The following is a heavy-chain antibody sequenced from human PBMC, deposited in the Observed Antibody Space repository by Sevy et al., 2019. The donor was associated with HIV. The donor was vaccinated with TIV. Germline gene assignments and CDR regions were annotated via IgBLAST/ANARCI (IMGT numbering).Heavy chain of an antibody. CDR3: AKERIYCSGGSCKPGGWFDP. J-gene: IGHJ5*02. CDR2: INPNSGGT. CDR1: GYTFTGYY. V-gene: IGHV1-2*02. Sequence: ASVKVSCKASGYTFTGYYMHWVRQAPGQGLEWMGWINPNSGGTNYAQKFQGRVTMTRDTSISTAYMVLSRLRSDDTAVYYCAKERIYCSGGSCKPGGWFDPWGQGTLVTVSS. D-gene: IGHD2-15*01.